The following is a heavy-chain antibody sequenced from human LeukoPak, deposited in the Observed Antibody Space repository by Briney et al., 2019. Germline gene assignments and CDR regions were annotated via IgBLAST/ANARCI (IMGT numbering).Heavy chain of an antibody. CDR3: AKGRADYYDSSGYYVASDAFDI. Sequence: GGSLRLSCAASGFTFDDYGMSWVRQAPGKGLEWVSGISWNSGSIGYADSVKGRFTISRDNAKNSLYLQMNSLRAEDMALYYCAKGRADYYDSSGYYVASDAFDIWGQGTMVTVSS. D-gene: IGHD3-22*01. J-gene: IGHJ3*02. V-gene: IGHV3-9*03. CDR2: ISWNSGSI. CDR1: GFTFDDYG.